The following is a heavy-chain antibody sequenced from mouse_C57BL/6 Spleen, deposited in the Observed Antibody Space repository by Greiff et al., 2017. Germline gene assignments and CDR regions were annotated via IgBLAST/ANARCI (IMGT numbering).Heavy chain of an antibody. CDR2: IDPETGGT. Sequence: VKLQQSGAELVRPGASVTLSCKASGYTFTDYEMHWVKQTPVHGLEWIGAIDPETGGTAYNQKFKGKAILTADKSSSTAYMELRSLTSEDSAVYYCTKTAQATRYFDYWGQGTTLTVSS. V-gene: IGHV1-15*01. CDR1: GYTFTDYE. D-gene: IGHD3-2*02. CDR3: TKTAQATRYFDY. J-gene: IGHJ2*01.